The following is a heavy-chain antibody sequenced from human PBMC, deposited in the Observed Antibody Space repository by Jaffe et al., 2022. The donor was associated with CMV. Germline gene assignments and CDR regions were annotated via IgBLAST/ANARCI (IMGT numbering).Heavy chain of an antibody. D-gene: IGHD3-16*01. CDR1: GFTFSDYY. Sequence: QVQLVESGGGLVKPGGSLRLSCAASGFTFSDYYMSWIRQAPGKGLEWVSYITSSGSPTYYADSVKGRFTISRDNAKNSLFLQMNNLRAEDTAVYYCAYYDTGRVYYGMDVRGQGTTVTVSS. J-gene: IGHJ6*02. CDR3: AYYDTGRVYYGMDV. V-gene: IGHV3-11*01. CDR2: ITSSGSPT.